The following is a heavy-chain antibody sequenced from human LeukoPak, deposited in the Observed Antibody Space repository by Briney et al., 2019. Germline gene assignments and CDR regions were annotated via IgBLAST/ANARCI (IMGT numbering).Heavy chain of an antibody. D-gene: IGHD2-2*01. V-gene: IGHV3-66*04. Sequence: GGSLRLSCAASGFTVSSNYMSWVRQAPGKGLEWVSVIYSGGSTYYAGSVKGRFTISRDNSKNTLYLQMNSLRAEDTAVYYCARHPEPGYCSSTSCHESYFDYWGQGTLVTVSS. CDR3: ARHPEPGYCSSTSCHESYFDY. J-gene: IGHJ4*02. CDR1: GFTVSSNY. CDR2: IYSGGST.